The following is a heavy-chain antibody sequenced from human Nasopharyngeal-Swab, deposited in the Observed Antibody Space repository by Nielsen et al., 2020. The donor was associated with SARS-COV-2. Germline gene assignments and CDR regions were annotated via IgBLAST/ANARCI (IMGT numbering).Heavy chain of an antibody. CDR1: GFTFSDYY. J-gene: IGHJ4*02. D-gene: IGHD3-22*01. Sequence: LSLTGAASGFTFSDYYMSWIRQAPGKGLEWVSYISSSGSTIYYADSVKGRFTISRDNAKNSLYLQMNSLRAEDTAVYYCAREPGYDSSGYALGYWGQGTLVTVSS. CDR3: AREPGYDSSGYALGY. CDR2: ISSSGSTI. V-gene: IGHV3-11*04.